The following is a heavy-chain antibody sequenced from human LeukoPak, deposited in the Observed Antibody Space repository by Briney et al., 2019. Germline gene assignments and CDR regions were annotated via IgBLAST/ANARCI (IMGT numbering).Heavy chain of an antibody. CDR1: GYTFTSYG. Sequence: GASVKVSCKASGYTFTSYGISWVRQAPGQGLEWMGWISAYNGNTNYAQKLQGRVTMTTDTSTSTAYMELRSLRSDDTAVYYCARAYGDYSPRYYDYCYGMDVWGQGTTVTVSS. J-gene: IGHJ6*02. CDR3: ARAYGDYSPRYYDYCYGMDV. V-gene: IGHV1-18*01. CDR2: ISAYNGNT. D-gene: IGHD4-17*01.